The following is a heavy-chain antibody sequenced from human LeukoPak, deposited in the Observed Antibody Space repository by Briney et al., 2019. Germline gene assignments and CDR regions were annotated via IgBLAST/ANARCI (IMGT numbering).Heavy chain of an antibody. J-gene: IGHJ4*02. CDR3: ARREVGATQRDFDY. D-gene: IGHD1-26*01. CDR2: ISGYNGNT. V-gene: IGHV1-18*01. CDR1: GYTFTSYG. Sequence: ASVKVSFKASGYTFTSYGITWVQQAPGQGLEWMGWISGYNGNTNYAQKLQGRVTMTTDTSTSTAYMELGSLRSDDTAVYYCARREVGATQRDFDYWGQGTLVTVSS.